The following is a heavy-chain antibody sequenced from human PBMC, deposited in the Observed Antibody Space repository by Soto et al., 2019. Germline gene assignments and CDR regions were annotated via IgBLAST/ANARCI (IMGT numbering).Heavy chain of an antibody. CDR2: ISAYNANT. D-gene: IGHD6-13*01. J-gene: IGHJ3*02. CDR1: GYTFTSYG. Sequence: QVQLMQSGAEVKKPGASVKVSCKASGYTFTSYGISWVRQAPGQGLEWLGWISAYNANTNSAQKLQGRVTMTTDTSTSTAYMELRSLRSDDTAVYYCARYWAYSGSWSDAFDIWGQGTVVTVSS. V-gene: IGHV1-18*01. CDR3: ARYWAYSGSWSDAFDI.